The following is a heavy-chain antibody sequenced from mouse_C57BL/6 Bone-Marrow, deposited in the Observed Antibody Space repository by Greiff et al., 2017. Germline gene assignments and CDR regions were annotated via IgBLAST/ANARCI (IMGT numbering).Heavy chain of an antibody. CDR2: IYPGGGYT. CDR3: ARSKYYAMDY. J-gene: IGHJ4*01. CDR1: GYTFTNYW. V-gene: IGHV1-63*01. Sequence: VQLQQSGAELVRPGTSVKMSCKASGYTFTNYWIGWAKQRPGHGLEWIGDIYPGGGYTNYNEKFKGKATLTADKSSSTAYMQFSSLTSEDSAIYYCARSKYYAMDYWGQGTSVTGSS.